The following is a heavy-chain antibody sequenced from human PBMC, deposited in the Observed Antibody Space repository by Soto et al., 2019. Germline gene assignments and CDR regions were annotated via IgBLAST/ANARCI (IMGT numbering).Heavy chain of an antibody. J-gene: IGHJ6*02. D-gene: IGHD4-17*01. CDR1: GGIFSSNA. V-gene: IGHV1-69*01. CDR2: IIPIVGTT. CDR3: ALSPSPYSSIKSDYGSRGYYYGMDV. Sequence: QVQLVQSGAEVKKPGSSVKVSCKASGGIFSSNAISWVRQAPGQGLEWMGGIIPIVGTTKYAQKFQGRVTITADQSTSTAYMELSGLRSEDTAVYYCALSPSPYSSIKSDYGSRGYYYGMDVWGQGSTVTVSS.